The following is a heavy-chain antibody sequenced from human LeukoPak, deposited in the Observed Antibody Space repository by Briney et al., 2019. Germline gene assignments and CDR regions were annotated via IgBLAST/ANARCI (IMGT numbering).Heavy chain of an antibody. J-gene: IGHJ4*02. Sequence: GGSLRLSCAASGITFSSYAMHWVRQAPGKGLEWVAVISYDGSNKYYADSVKGRFTISRDNSKNTLYLQMNSLRAEDTAVYYCARARPLVLDYWGQGTLVTVSS. CDR3: ARARPLVLDY. CDR2: ISYDGSNK. CDR1: GITFSSYA. V-gene: IGHV3-30*04. D-gene: IGHD3-10*01.